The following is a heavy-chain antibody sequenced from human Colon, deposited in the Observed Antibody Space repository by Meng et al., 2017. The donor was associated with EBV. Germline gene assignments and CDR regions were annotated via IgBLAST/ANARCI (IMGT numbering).Heavy chain of an antibody. D-gene: IGHD3-10*01. V-gene: IGHV4-61*01. CDR3: ARVSGRSFDP. CDR1: GDSVATGRYY. Sequence: QVQLQWSGPGLVKPSEPLSLTCTVSGDSVATGRYYWSWIRQPPGKGLEWIAYIYYIGGTNYNPSLKSRLTISLDTSKNQFSLSLRSVTAADTAVYYCARVSGRSFDPWGQGTLVTVSS. CDR2: IYYIGGT. J-gene: IGHJ5*02.